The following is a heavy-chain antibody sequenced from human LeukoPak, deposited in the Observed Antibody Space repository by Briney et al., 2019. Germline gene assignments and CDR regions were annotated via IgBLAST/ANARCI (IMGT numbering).Heavy chain of an antibody. D-gene: IGHD1-26*01. CDR1: GYSFTSSW. CDR2: IYPGDSDT. Sequence: GESLKISCKGSGYSFTSSWIGWVRQMPGKGLDRMGIIYPGDSDTRYSPSFQGQVTISADKSISTAYLQWCSLKASDTAMYYCAIYSDTYYFDHWGQGTLVTVSS. J-gene: IGHJ4*02. CDR3: AIYSDTYYFDH. V-gene: IGHV5-51*01.